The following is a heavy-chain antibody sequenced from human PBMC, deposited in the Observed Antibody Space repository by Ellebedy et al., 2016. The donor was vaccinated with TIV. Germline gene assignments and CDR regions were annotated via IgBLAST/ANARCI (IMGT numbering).Heavy chain of an antibody. CDR2: IKQDGSEK. D-gene: IGHD3-9*01. CDR3: AREYFDWSIDY. V-gene: IGHV3-7*03. CDR1: GFTFSSYS. Sequence: GESLKISXAASGFTFSSYSMNWVRQAPGKGLEWVANIKQDGSEKYYVDSVKGRFTISRDNAKNSLYLQMNSLRAEDTAVYYCAREYFDWSIDYWGQGTLVTVSS. J-gene: IGHJ4*02.